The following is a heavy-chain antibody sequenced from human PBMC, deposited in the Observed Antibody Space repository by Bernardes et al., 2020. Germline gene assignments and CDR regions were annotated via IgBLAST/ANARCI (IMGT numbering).Heavy chain of an antibody. Sequence: ASVTVSCKVSGYTLTELSMHWVRQAPGKGLEWMGGFDPEDGETIYAQKFQGRVTMTEDTSTDTAYMELSSLRSEDTAVYYCATDFGLVVAAMGYGMDVWGKGTTVTVSS. J-gene: IGHJ6*04. CDR2: FDPEDGET. D-gene: IGHD2-15*01. CDR1: GYTLTELS. CDR3: ATDFGLVVAAMGYGMDV. V-gene: IGHV1-24*01.